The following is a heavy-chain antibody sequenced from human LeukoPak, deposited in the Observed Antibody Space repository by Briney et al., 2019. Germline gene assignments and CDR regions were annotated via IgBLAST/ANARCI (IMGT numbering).Heavy chain of an antibody. CDR1: VYTFTSYD. V-gene: IGHV1-8*01. D-gene: IGHD4-11*01. Sequence: ASVKVSCKSSVYTFTSYDINWVRQPTGQELEWMGLMNPNSGNTGYAQKFQGRVTMTRNNSISTAYMELSSLRSDDTAVYYCARLGYSNYFPRFNEGFDLWGQGTLVTVS. CDR3: ARLGYSNYFPRFNEGFDL. J-gene: IGHJ5*02. CDR2: MNPNSGNT.